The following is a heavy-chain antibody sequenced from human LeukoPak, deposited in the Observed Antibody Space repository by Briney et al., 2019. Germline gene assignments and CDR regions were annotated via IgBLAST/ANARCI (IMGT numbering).Heavy chain of an antibody. V-gene: IGHV1-46*01. Sequence: GASVKVSCKASGYTFTKYEMHWVRQAPGQGLGWMGIIHVGGDTTGNAQKFQGRVTMTKDTSSSTFYMELNSLTFEDTAVYYCARGGCSGDCYSAPFDYWGQGALVTVSS. CDR3: ARGGCSGDCYSAPFDY. J-gene: IGHJ4*02. CDR1: GYTFTKYE. CDR2: IHVGGDTT. D-gene: IGHD2-21*02.